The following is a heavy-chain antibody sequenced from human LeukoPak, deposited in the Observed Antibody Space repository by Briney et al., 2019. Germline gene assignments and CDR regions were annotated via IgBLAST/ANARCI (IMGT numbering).Heavy chain of an antibody. Sequence: GGSLRLSCAVSGFTFSTYSMNWVRQAPGKGLEWVSYITSSSSTIYYADSVKGRFTISRDNAKNSLYLQMSSLRAEDTAVYYCARVRSAYYTDYWGQGTLATVSS. CDR1: GFTFSTYS. CDR2: ITSSSSTI. J-gene: IGHJ4*02. V-gene: IGHV3-48*01. D-gene: IGHD3-3*01. CDR3: ARVRSAYYTDY.